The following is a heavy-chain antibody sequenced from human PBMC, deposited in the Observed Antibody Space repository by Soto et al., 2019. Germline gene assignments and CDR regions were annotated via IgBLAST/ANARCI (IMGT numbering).Heavy chain of an antibody. CDR3: AGPHTVRGVIGGMDV. CDR1: VNIFGNSW. V-gene: IGHV5-51*01. J-gene: IGHJ6*02. CDR2: IYPVDSET. D-gene: IGHD3-10*01. Sequence: GESLKISCKGSVNIFGNSWIAWVRQMPGKGLEWMGIIYPVDSETRYSPSFQGQVTFSADKSINTAYLEWNSRKASDTAICYCAGPHTVRGVIGGMDVWGQGTTVTVSS.